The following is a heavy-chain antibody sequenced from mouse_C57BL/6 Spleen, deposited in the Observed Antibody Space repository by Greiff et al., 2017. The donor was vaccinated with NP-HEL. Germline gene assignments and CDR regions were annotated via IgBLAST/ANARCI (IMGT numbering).Heavy chain of an antibody. CDR1: GYTFTDHT. Sequence: VQLQQSDAELVKPGASVKISCKVSGYTFTDHTIHWMKQRPEQGLEWIGYIYPRDGSTKYNEKFKGKATLTEDKSSSTAYMQLNSLTSEDSAVYFCARAPYYYGSSYAFDYWGQGTTLTVSS. J-gene: IGHJ2*01. CDR2: IYPRDGST. CDR3: ARAPYYYGSSYAFDY. V-gene: IGHV1-78*01. D-gene: IGHD1-1*01.